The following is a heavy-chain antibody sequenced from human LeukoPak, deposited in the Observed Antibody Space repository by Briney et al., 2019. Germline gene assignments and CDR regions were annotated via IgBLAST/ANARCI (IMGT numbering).Heavy chain of an antibody. Sequence: SGGSLRLSCAASGFTFDDYAMHWVRQAPGKGLEWVSSISWNSGIIGYADTVEGRFTISRDNAKNSLYLQMNSLRAEDTALYHCAKSVVPGRTGAFDIWGQGTMVTVSP. CDR2: ISWNSGII. J-gene: IGHJ3*02. V-gene: IGHV3-9*01. CDR3: AKSVVPGRTGAFDI. CDR1: GFTFDDYA. D-gene: IGHD2-2*01.